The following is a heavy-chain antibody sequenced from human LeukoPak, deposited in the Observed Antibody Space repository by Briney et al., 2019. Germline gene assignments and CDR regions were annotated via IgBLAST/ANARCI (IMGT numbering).Heavy chain of an antibody. V-gene: IGHV1-2*02. J-gene: IGHJ3*02. D-gene: IGHD5-18*01. Sequence: ASMKVSCKASGYTFTAYYIHWVRQAPGQGLEXXXXXXXASGGTSYAQKFQGXVTMTSDTSISTAYMELSRLRSDDTAVYFCARAGGGYSSGWGAFDIWGQGTMVTVSS. CDR2: XXXASGGT. CDR3: ARAGGGYSSGWGAFDI. CDR1: GYTFTAYY.